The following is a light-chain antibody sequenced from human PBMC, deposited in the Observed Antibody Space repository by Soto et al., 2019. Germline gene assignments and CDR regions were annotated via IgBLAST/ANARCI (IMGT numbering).Light chain of an antibody. CDR2: KAS. V-gene: IGKV1-5*03. CDR1: QTISSW. Sequence: DIQMTQSPSSVSASVEDRVIITCRASQTISSWLAWYQQKPGKAPKLLILKASSLESGVPSRFSGSGSGTEFTLTISSLQPDDLATYYCQQYNNYFWAFGQGTKVDIK. J-gene: IGKJ1*01. CDR3: QQYNNYFWA.